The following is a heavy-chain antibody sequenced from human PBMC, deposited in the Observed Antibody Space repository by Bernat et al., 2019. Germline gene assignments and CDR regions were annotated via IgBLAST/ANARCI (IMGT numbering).Heavy chain of an antibody. D-gene: IGHD5-12*01. Sequence: QVQLVESGGGVVQPGRSLRLSCAASGFTFSSYAMHWVRQAPGKGLEWVAVISYDGSNKYYADSVKGRFTISRDNSKNTLYLQMNSLRAEDTAVYYCARGGKDRVATMAYWGQGTLVTVSS. CDR2: ISYDGSNK. CDR1: GFTFSSYA. V-gene: IGHV3-30-3*01. CDR3: ARGGKDRVATMAY. J-gene: IGHJ4*02.